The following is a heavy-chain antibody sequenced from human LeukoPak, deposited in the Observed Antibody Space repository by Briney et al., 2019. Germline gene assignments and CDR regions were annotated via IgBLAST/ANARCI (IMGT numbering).Heavy chain of an antibody. Sequence: SETLSLTCTVSGGSISSYYWSWIRQPPGKGLEWIGYIYYSGSTNYNPSLKSRVTISVDTSKNQFSLKLSSVTAADTAVYYCARGWEGFDYWGQGTLVTVSS. J-gene: IGHJ4*02. CDR1: GGSISSYY. D-gene: IGHD1-26*01. V-gene: IGHV4-59*08. CDR3: ARGWEGFDY. CDR2: IYYSGST.